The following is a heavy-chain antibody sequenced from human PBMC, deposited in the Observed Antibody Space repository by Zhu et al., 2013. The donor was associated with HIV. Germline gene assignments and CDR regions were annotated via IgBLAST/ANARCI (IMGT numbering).Heavy chain of an antibody. D-gene: IGHD5-12*01. CDR3: ARVSKERWLHFDY. V-gene: IGHV1-46*01. J-gene: IGHJ4*02. Sequence: QVQLVQSGLSEEAWGSVKVSCKASGYTFTSYYMHWVRQAPGQGLEWMGIINPGGGNTSYAQKFQGRVTMTWDTSTSTVYMELSSLRSEDTAVYYCARVSKERWLHFDYWGQGTLVTVSS. CDR1: GYTFTSYY. CDR2: INPGGGNT.